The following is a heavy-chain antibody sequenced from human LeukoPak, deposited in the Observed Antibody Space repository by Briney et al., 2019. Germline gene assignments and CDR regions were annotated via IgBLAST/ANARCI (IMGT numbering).Heavy chain of an antibody. CDR2: ISGSGGST. J-gene: IGHJ4*02. V-gene: IGHV3-23*01. CDR3: AKDHYDSSGYYYGFDY. Sequence: PGGSLRLSCAASGFTFSSYAMSWVRQAPGKGLEWVSAISGSGGSTYYADSVKGRFTISRDNSKNTLYLQMNSLGAEDTAVYYCAKDHYDSSGYYYGFDYWGQGTLVTVSS. D-gene: IGHD3-22*01. CDR1: GFTFSSYA.